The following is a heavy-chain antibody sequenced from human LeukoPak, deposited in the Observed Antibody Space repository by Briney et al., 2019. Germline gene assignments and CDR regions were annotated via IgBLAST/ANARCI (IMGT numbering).Heavy chain of an antibody. CDR1: GFSLSTRAMC. V-gene: IGHV2-70*01. CDR3: ASGFSGNFEN. D-gene: IGHD3-9*01. CDR2: IDWDDDK. Sequence: SGPALVKPTQTLTLTCTLSGFSLSTRAMCVSWIRQPHVKALEWLALIDWDDDKYFTTSLKTRLTISKDTSKNHVGLRMTNMDPMDTATYYCASGFSGNFENWGQGTLVTVSS. J-gene: IGHJ4*02.